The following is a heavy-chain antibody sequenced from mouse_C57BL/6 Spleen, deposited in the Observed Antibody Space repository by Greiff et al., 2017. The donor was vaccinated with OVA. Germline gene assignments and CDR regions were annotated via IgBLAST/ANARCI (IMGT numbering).Heavy chain of an antibody. V-gene: IGHV1-61*01. CDR2: IYPSDSET. Sequence: QVQLQQPGAELVRPGSSVKLSCKASGYTFTSYWMDWVKQRPGQGLEWIGNIYPSDSETHYNQKFKDKATLTVDKSSSTAYMQLSSLTSEDSAVYYCATVYYFDYWGKGTTLTVSS. CDR1: GYTFTSYW. J-gene: IGHJ2*01. CDR3: ATVYYFDY.